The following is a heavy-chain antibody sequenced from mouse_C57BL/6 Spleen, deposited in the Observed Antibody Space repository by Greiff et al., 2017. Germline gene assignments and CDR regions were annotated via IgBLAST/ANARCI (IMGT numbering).Heavy chain of an antibody. J-gene: IGHJ4*01. CDR3: ARDDYDYYAMDY. Sequence: EVQLQESGGGLVKPGGSLKLSCAASGFTLSDYGMHWVRQAPEKGLEWVAYISSGSSTIYYADTVKGRFTISRDNAKNTLFLQMTSLRSEDTAMYYCARDDYDYYAMDYWGQGTSVTVSS. D-gene: IGHD2-4*01. CDR2: ISSGSSTI. V-gene: IGHV5-17*01. CDR1: GFTLSDYG.